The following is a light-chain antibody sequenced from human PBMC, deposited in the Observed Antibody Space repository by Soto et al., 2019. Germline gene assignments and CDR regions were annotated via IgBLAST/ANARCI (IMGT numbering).Light chain of an antibody. Sequence: QAVVTQEPSLTVSPGGTVTLTCGSSTGAVTNGHYPYWFQQKPGQAPRTLIYDTTNRHSWTPARFSGSLLGGKAALTLSGAQPEDEAEYYCLLSYNGPYVFGTGTNATVL. V-gene: IGLV7-46*01. CDR3: LLSYNGPYV. J-gene: IGLJ1*01. CDR2: DTT. CDR1: TGAVTNGHY.